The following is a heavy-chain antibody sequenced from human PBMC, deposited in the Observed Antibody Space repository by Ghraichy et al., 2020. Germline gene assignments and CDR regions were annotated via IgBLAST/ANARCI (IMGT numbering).Heavy chain of an antibody. CDR3: ARDLKRGGLTH. V-gene: IGHV3-66*01. J-gene: IGHJ4*02. CDR2: IYSGGNT. D-gene: IGHD2-15*01. Sequence: GGSLRLSCAASGFTVSSNYMSWVRQAPGKGLEWVSVIYSGGNTDYADSVKGRFTISRDNSKNTLYLQMNSLRAEDTAVYFCARDLKRGGLTHWGQGTLVTVSS. CDR1: GFTVSSNY.